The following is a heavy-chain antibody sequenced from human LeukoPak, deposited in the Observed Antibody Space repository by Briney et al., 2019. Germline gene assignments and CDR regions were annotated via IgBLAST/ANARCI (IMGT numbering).Heavy chain of an antibody. D-gene: IGHD1-26*01. J-gene: IGHJ4*02. Sequence: PSETLSLTCTVSGGSMSSYYWSWIRQPPGKGLEWIGYNSNSGNTKYNSSLKSRVTILVDTSKNQFSLRLTSVTAADTAVYYCARQAGGSYFFDYWGQGALVSVSS. CDR3: ARQAGGSYFFDY. CDR1: GGSMSSYY. V-gene: IGHV4-59*08. CDR2: NSNSGNT.